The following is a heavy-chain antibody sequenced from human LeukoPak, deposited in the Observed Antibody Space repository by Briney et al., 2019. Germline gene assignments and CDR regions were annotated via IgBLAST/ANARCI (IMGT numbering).Heavy chain of an antibody. Sequence: GGSLRLSCAASGFTFNSYWMSWVRQAPGKGLEWVANRKQDGSEKHYVDSVKGRFTISRDNAKNSLYVQMNSLRAEDTAVYYCVREGIAAAGDNWGQGTLVTVSS. D-gene: IGHD6-13*01. CDR1: GFTFNSYW. CDR2: RKQDGSEK. V-gene: IGHV3-7*01. CDR3: VREGIAAAGDN. J-gene: IGHJ4*02.